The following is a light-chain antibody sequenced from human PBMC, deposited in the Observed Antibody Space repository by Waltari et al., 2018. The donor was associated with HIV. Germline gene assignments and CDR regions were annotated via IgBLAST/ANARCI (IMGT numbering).Light chain of an antibody. V-gene: IGLV3-25*03. Sequence: SYELTQPPSMSVSPGQTARITCFGDALPNRYAYWYQQRPGQAPVLVIYKDRERPSGIPERFSGSNSGTTVTLTISGVQPEDEADYYCQSADRSGSHVVFGGGTKVTV. CDR1: ALPNRY. CDR3: QSADRSGSHVV. J-gene: IGLJ2*01. CDR2: KDR.